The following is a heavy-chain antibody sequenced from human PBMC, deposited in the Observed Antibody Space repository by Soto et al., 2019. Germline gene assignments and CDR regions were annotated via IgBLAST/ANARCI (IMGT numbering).Heavy chain of an antibody. CDR1: GYTLNEVA. CDR2: LDPDEAET. V-gene: IGHV1-24*01. D-gene: IGHD4-17*01. CDR3: TTYHGDYNFDH. Sequence: QVQLVQSGAEVKKPGASVKVSCKVYGYTLNEVAMHWVRQAPGKGLEWLGGLDPDEAETIYAQHFQGRVTMTEDTSTDTVYMELSSLRSEDTALYFCTTYHGDYNFDHWGQGTLVTVSS. J-gene: IGHJ5*02.